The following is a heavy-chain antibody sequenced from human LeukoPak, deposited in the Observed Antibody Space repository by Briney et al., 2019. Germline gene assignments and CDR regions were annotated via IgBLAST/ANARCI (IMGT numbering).Heavy chain of an antibody. V-gene: IGHV3-21*01. CDR2: ISSSSSYI. CDR3: ARAPTSRSVDY. D-gene: IGHD2-2*01. J-gene: IGHJ4*02. Sequence: GGSLRLSCAASEFTFANYAMSWVRRAPGKGLEWVSSISSSSSYIYYADSVKGRFTISRDNAKNSLYLQMNSLRAEDTAVYYCARAPTSRSVDYWGQGTLVTVSS. CDR1: EFTFANYA.